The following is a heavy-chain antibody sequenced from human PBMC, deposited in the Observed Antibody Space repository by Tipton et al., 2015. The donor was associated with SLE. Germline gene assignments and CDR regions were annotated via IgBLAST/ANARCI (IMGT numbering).Heavy chain of an antibody. CDR1: GFTFSSYS. Sequence: SLRLSCAASGFTFSSYSMNWVRQAPGKGLEWVSSISSSSSYIYYADSVKGRSTISRDNAKNSLYVQMNSLRAEDTAMYYCARDEGYMKWGLGTLVTVSS. V-gene: IGHV3-21*04. D-gene: IGHD5-18*01. J-gene: IGHJ4*02. CDR3: ARDEGYMK. CDR2: ISSSSSYI.